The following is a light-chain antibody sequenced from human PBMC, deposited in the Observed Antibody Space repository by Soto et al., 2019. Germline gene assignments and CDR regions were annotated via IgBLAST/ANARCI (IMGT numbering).Light chain of an antibody. V-gene: IGLV2-11*01. CDR1: SSDV. CDR3: CSSAGGFTWV. CDR2: YVS. Sequence: QSALTQPRSVSGSPGQSVTISCTGTSSDVVSWYQQHPGKAPKLIIYYVSQRPSGVPDRFSGYTSGNAASLTISGLQAEDEADYYWCSSAGGFTWVFGGGTKLTVL. J-gene: IGLJ3*02.